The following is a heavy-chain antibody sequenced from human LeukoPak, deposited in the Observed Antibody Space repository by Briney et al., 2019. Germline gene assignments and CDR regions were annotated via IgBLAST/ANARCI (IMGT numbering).Heavy chain of an antibody. CDR3: AASQSSTWYPDS. D-gene: IGHD6-13*01. V-gene: IGHV6-1*01. CDR2: TYYRSEWHY. CDR1: GDSVSSNSAT. Sequence: SQTLSLPCAISGDSVSSNSATWNWITKSPSRGLEWLGRTYYRSEWHYEYAASVKSRTTINPDTSKNQFSLHLNSVTPEDTALYYGAASQSSTWYPDSWGQGTLVAVSS. J-gene: IGHJ4*02.